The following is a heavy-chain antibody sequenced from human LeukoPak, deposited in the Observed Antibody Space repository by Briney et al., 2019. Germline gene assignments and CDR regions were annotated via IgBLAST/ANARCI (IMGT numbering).Heavy chain of an antibody. CDR2: ISGSGSTI. J-gene: IGHJ4*02. CDR3: ARDLNGWYGRVDN. CDR1: GFSFSSYE. D-gene: IGHD6-19*01. Sequence: GGSLRLSCAASGFSFSSYEMNWVRQAPGKGLEWVSYISGSGSTIYYADSVKGRFTISRDNAKNSLHLQTNSLRAEDTAVYYCARDLNGWYGRVDNWGQGTLVTVSS. V-gene: IGHV3-48*03.